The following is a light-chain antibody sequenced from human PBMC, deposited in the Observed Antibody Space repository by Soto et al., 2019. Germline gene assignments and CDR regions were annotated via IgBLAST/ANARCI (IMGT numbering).Light chain of an antibody. Sequence: DIQRTQSPSSLSASVGDRVTITCRASQSISNYLNWYQQKPGKAPKLLIYAASSLQSGVPSRFSGSGSGTDFTLTISSLQPADFATYSCQQSYTTLFTFGPGTNVD. CDR1: QSISNY. V-gene: IGKV1-39*01. J-gene: IGKJ3*01. CDR2: AAS. CDR3: QQSYTTLFT.